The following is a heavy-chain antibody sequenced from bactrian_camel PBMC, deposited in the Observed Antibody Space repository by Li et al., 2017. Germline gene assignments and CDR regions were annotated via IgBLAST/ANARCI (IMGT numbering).Heavy chain of an antibody. D-gene: IGHD1*01. CDR1: GNTIENHA. CDR3: GSWRCGMNPFSDAY. CDR2: VDSSGFT. V-gene: IGHV3S53*01. J-gene: IGHJ4*01. Sequence: HVQLVESGGGLVQPGGSLTLSCAASGNTIENHAMGWFRRVPGGQREGVAGVDSSGFTTVARSVKGRFTILHDKDKNTLYLDADNLKPEDSAMYYCGSWRCGMNPFSDAYWGQGTQVTVS.